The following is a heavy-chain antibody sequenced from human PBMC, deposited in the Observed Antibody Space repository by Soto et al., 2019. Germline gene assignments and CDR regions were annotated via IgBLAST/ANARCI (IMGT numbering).Heavy chain of an antibody. Sequence: PGGSLTLSCAASGFTFITAWMNWVRQAPGKGLEWVGRIKSKNDGGTTDYAAPVKGRFTISRDDSKNTVYLQMNSLRTEDTALYYCAADLPGHGGGYEFDYWGQGT. V-gene: IGHV3-15*07. CDR1: GFTFITAW. CDR3: AADLPGHGGGYEFDY. CDR2: IKSKNDGGTT. J-gene: IGHJ4*01. D-gene: IGHD2-15*01.